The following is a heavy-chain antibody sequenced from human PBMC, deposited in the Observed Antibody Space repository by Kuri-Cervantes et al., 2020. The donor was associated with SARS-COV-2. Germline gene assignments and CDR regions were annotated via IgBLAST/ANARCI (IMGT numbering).Heavy chain of an antibody. D-gene: IGHD6-13*01. CDR2: IYYSGST. CDR1: GGSISSSSYY. J-gene: IGHJ4*02. Sequence: SETLSLTCTVSGGSISSSSYYWGWHRQPPGMGLEWIGSIYYSGSTYYNPSLKSRVTISVDTSKNQFPLKLSAVTAADTAVYYCSRVRVGSSRPVDYWGQGTLVTVSS. V-gene: IGHV4-39*01. CDR3: SRVRVGSSRPVDY.